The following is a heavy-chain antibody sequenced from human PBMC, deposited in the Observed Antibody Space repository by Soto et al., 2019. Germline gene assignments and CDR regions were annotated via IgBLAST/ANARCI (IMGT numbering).Heavy chain of an antibody. V-gene: IGHV4-61*08. CDR2: MYYSGTT. Sequence: SETLSLTCTVSGGSISSSDFYWGWLRQTPGKGLELIGYMYYSGTTNYNPSLKSRVTISVDTSKNQFSLKLSSVTAADTAVYYCARAAVSGYGDYFDYWGQGTLVTVSS. CDR1: GGSISSSDFY. CDR3: ARAAVSGYGDYFDY. D-gene: IGHD5-12*01. J-gene: IGHJ4*02.